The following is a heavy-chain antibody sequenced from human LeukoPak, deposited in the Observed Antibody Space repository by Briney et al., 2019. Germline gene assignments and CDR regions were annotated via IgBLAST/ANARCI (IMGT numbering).Heavy chain of an antibody. Sequence: GESLEISWQGSGSRFTNYWIGWVRQMPGKGLEWMGIIYPGDSDTRYSPSFQGQVTISADKSITTAYLQWSSLKASDTAMYYCARRLYSSGYYGLGYWGQGTLVTVSS. CDR3: ARRLYSSGYYGLGY. D-gene: IGHD3-22*01. CDR1: GSRFTNYW. J-gene: IGHJ4*02. CDR2: IYPGDSDT. V-gene: IGHV5-51*01.